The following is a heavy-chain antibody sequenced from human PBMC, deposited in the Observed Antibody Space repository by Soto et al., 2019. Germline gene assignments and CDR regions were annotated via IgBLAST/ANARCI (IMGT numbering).Heavy chain of an antibody. CDR2: IIPIFGTA. CDR1: GGTFSSYA. V-gene: IGHV1-69*06. CDR3: ASGITIFGVVIDYHYHGMDV. J-gene: IGHJ6*02. D-gene: IGHD3-3*01. Sequence: SVKGSCKASGGTFSSYAISWVRQAPGQGLEWMGGIIPIFGTANYAQKFQGRVTITADKSTSTAYMELSSLRSEDTAVYYCASGITIFGVVIDYHYHGMDVWGQGTTVIVSS.